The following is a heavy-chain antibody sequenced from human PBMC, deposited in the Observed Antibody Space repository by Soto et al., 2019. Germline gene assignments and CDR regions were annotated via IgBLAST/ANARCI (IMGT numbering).Heavy chain of an antibody. CDR3: ARDQYVGDTAYLQY. CDR2: ISGHNGNT. D-gene: IGHD1-26*01. V-gene: IGHV1-18*04. J-gene: IGHJ1*01. CDR1: GYTFNSYG. Sequence: QVQLVQSGAEVKKPGASVKVSCKASGYTFNSYGISWVRQAPGQGLEWMGWISGHNGNTNYAQNVQGRATMTTDTSTNTAYMELRGLRSDDTAVYYCARDQYVGDTAYLQYWGQGTLVTVSS.